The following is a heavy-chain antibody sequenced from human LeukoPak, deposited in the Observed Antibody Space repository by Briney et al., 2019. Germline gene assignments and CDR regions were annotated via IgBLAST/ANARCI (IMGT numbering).Heavy chain of an antibody. Sequence: PGGSLRLSCATSGFTFSNHAMSWVRQAPGKGLEWVSGISGSGGRTYYADSVQGRFAISRDNSKNTLYLQLNSLRAEDTAVHYCVKGISTLSDYFDHWGQGSLVTVSS. CDR2: ISGSGGRT. CDR3: VKGISTLSDYFDH. D-gene: IGHD2/OR15-2a*01. J-gene: IGHJ4*02. V-gene: IGHV3-23*01. CDR1: GFTFSNHA.